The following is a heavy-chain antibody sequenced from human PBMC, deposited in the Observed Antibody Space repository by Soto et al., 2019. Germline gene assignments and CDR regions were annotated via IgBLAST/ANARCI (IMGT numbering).Heavy chain of an antibody. CDR2: ISGSGGST. CDR3: AKHYYDSSGYGNFDY. CDR1: GFTFSSYA. V-gene: IGHV3-23*01. Sequence: GGSLRLSCAASGFTFSSYAMSWVRQAPGKGLEWVSAISGSGGSTYYADSVKGRFTISRDNSKNTLYLQMNSLRAEDTAVYYCAKHYYDSSGYGNFDYWGQGTLVTVSS. D-gene: IGHD3-22*01. J-gene: IGHJ4*02.